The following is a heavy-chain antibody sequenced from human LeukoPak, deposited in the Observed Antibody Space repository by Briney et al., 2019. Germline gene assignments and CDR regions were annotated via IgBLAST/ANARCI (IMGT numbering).Heavy chain of an antibody. Sequence: PSETLSLTCGVSGTSFTSYYWSWIRQTPGKGLEWIGEVNHSGYTNMSPSLKGRVTISVDTSKNQFSLMMTSVTAADTAVYFCARMTTGHDYWGQGTLVTVSS. CDR2: VNHSGYT. D-gene: IGHD4-17*01. CDR3: ARMTTGHDY. J-gene: IGHJ4*02. V-gene: IGHV4-34*01. CDR1: GTSFTSYY.